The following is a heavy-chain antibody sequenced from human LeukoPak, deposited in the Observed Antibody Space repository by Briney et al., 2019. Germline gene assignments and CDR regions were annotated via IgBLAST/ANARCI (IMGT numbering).Heavy chain of an antibody. J-gene: IGHJ5*02. CDR2: INPSGGST. Sequence: ASVTVSCKASGYTFTSYYMHWVRQAPGQGLEWMGIINPSGGSTSYAQKFQGRVTMTRDTSTSTVYMELSSLRSEDTAVYYCARGRPYIVVVPAAGYNWFDPWGQGTLVTVSS. V-gene: IGHV1-46*01. D-gene: IGHD2-2*01. CDR1: GYTFTSYY. CDR3: ARGRPYIVVVPAAGYNWFDP.